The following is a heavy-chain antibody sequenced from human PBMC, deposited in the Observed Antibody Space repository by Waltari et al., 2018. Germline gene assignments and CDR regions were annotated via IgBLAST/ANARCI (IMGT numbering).Heavy chain of an antibody. J-gene: IGHJ4*02. Sequence: QAQLVQSGAEVKKPGSSVKVSCKASGYTFTGYYMHWVRQAPGQGLEWMGWINPNSGGTNYAQKFQGRVTMTRDTSISTAYMELSRLRSDDTAVYYCARVRNCGGDCYDFDYWGQGTLVTVSS. V-gene: IGHV1-2*02. CDR2: INPNSGGT. CDR1: GYTFTGYY. D-gene: IGHD2-21*01. CDR3: ARVRNCGGDCYDFDY.